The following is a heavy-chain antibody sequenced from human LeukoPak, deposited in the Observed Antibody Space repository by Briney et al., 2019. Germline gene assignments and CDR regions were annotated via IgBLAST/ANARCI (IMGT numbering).Heavy chain of an antibody. CDR1: GYTFTSFG. J-gene: IGHJ4*02. CDR3: TRDHCRGDNCPSFDY. Sequence: ASVKVSCKPSGYTFTSFGISWVRQAPGQGLEWMGWIGAYNGDTNYAQKFQGRVTMTTDTSTSTAYMDLRSLRSDDTAVYYCTRDHCRGDNCPSFDYWGQGTLVTVSS. V-gene: IGHV1-18*04. CDR2: IGAYNGDT. D-gene: IGHD2-15*01.